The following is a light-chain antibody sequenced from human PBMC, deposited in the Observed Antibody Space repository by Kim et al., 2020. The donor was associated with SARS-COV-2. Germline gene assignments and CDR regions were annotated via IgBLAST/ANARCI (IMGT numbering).Light chain of an antibody. CDR1: QSVLYSSNSKNH. J-gene: IGKJ1*01. CDR2: WAS. V-gene: IGKV4-1*01. CDR3: LQYYRTPRT. Sequence: DIVMTQSPDSLAVSLGERATINCKSSQSVLYSSNSKNHLAWYQQKPGQPPKLLIYWASSRESGVPDRFSGSGSATDFTLTISSLQAEDVAVYYCLQYYRTPRTFGQGTKVDIK.